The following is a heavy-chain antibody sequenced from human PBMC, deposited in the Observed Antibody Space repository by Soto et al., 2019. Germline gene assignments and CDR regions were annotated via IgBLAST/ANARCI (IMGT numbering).Heavy chain of an antibody. CDR3: ARHFRPVLQFWEWLSPTVMAV. Sequence: PGVSKKICRNGFWYRIVSYCVGRVRQMTGKGLEWMGIIYPGDSDTRYSPSFQGQVTISADKSISTAYLQGSRLKASDPAMYYCARHFRPVLQFWEWLSPTVMAVWGQGTTVPVSS. CDR2: IYPGDSDT. J-gene: IGHJ6*02. D-gene: IGHD3-3*01. V-gene: IGHV5-51*01. CDR1: WYRIVSYC.